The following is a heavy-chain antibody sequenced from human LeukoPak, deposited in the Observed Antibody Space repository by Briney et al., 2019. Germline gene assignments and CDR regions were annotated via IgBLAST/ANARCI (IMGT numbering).Heavy chain of an antibody. CDR1: GFTFSSYA. V-gene: IGHV3-30-3*01. Sequence: PGRSLRLSCAASGFTFSSYAMHWVRQAPGKGLEWVAVISYDGSNKYYADSVKGRFTISRDNSKNTLYLQMNSLRAEDTAVYYCAKGEGYYYDSSGYYYPGAFDIWGQGTMVTVSS. D-gene: IGHD3-22*01. CDR2: ISYDGSNK. J-gene: IGHJ3*02. CDR3: AKGEGYYYDSSGYYYPGAFDI.